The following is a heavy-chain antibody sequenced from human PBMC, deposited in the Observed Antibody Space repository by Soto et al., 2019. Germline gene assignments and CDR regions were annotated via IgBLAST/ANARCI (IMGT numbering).Heavy chain of an antibody. J-gene: IGHJ6*03. CDR1: GYTFTKHA. CDR3: AGGYCTSITCYNYYMDV. D-gene: IGHD2-2*01. CDR2: INAGNGNT. V-gene: IGHV1-3*01. Sequence: APVKVSRKGSGYTFTKHAFHWVRQAPRQRVEWMGWINAGNGNTAYSQMFQGRVTITRDTSASTAYMELSRLRSEDTAVYYCAGGYCTSITCYNYYMDVWGKGTTVTVSS.